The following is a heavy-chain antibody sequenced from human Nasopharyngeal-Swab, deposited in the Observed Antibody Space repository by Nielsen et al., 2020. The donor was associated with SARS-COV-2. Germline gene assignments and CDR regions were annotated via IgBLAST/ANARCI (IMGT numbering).Heavy chain of an antibody. J-gene: IGHJ4*02. CDR3: AHRLAAYSGPYFDY. CDR2: IYWDDDK. CDR1: GFPLSTSGVG. D-gene: IGHD2-15*01. V-gene: IGHV2-5*02. Sequence: SGPTLAKPTQLLTLTCTFSGFPLSTSGVGVGWIRQPPGKALEWLALIYWDDDKRYSPSLKSRLTITKDTSKNQVVLTMTNMDPVDTATYYCAHRLAAYSGPYFDYWGQGTLVTVSS.